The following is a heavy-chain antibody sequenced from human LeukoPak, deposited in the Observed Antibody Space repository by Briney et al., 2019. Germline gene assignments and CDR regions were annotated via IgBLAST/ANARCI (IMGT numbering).Heavy chain of an antibody. CDR3: ARSGTYSSSQFYYMDV. V-gene: IGHV4-34*01. D-gene: IGHD6-13*01. CDR1: GGSFSGYY. J-gene: IGHJ6*03. Sequence: SETLSLTCAVYGGSFSGYYWSWIRQPPGKGLEWIGEINHSGSTNYNPSLKSRVTISVDTSKNQFSLKLSSVTAADTAVYYCARSGTYSSSQFYYMDVWGKGTTVTVSS. CDR2: INHSGST.